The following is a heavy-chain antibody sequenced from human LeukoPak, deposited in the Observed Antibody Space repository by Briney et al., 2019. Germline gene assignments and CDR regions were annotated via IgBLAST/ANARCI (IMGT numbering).Heavy chain of an antibody. J-gene: IGHJ4*02. CDR2: IWYDGSNK. V-gene: IGHV3-33*01. Sequence: GGSLRLSCAASGFTFSSYGMHWVRQAPGKGLEWVAVIWYDGSNKYYADSVKGRFTISRDNSKNTLYLQMNSLRAEDTAVYYCARSGIAVAAMPFDYWGQGTLVTVSS. CDR3: ARSGIAVAAMPFDY. D-gene: IGHD6-19*01. CDR1: GFTFSSYG.